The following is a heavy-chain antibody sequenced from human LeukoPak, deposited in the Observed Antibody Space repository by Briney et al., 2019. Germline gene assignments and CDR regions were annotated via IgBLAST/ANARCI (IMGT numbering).Heavy chain of an antibody. CDR3: ARRGIFGVVTFDY. Sequence: KPSETLSLTCTVSGGSISSYYWGWIRQPPGKGLEWIGSIYYSGSTYYNPSLKSRVTISVDTSKNQFSLKLSSVTAADTAVYYCARRGIFGVVTFDYWGQGTLVTVSS. V-gene: IGHV4-39*01. D-gene: IGHD3-3*01. CDR2: IYYSGST. CDR1: GGSISSYY. J-gene: IGHJ4*02.